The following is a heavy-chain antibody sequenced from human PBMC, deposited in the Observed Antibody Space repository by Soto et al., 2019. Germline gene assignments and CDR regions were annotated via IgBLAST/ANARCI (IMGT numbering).Heavy chain of an antibody. CDR1: GGSISSYY. D-gene: IGHD3-10*01. Sequence: QVQLQESGPGLVKPSETLSLTCTVSGGSISSYYWSWIRQPPGKGLEWIGYIYYSGSTNYNPSLKSRATIPADTSNNQFSLTLSSVPAADTAVHYCARGASGGGWFDPWGPGTLVTVSS. V-gene: IGHV4-59*01. J-gene: IGHJ5*02. CDR3: ARGASGGGWFDP. CDR2: IYYSGST.